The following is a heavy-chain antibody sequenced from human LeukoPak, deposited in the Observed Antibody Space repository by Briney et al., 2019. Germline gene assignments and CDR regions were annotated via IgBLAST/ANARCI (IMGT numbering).Heavy chain of an antibody. CDR2: IYYYSGST. CDR3: AVLRGSSFPSGFDP. Sequence: QSSETLSLTCTVSGGSISSSSYYWGWIRQPPGKGLEWIGSIYYYSGSTHYNPSLKSRVTISVDTSKNQFSLKLNSVTAADTAVYYCAVLRGSSFPSGFDPWGQGTLVTVSS. D-gene: IGHD6-13*01. J-gene: IGHJ5*02. CDR1: GGSISSSSYY. V-gene: IGHV4-39*01.